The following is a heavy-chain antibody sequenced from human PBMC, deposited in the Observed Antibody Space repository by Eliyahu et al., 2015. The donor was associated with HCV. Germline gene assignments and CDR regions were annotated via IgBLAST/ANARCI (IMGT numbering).Heavy chain of an antibody. Sequence: EVQLLESGGGLVQPGGSLRLSCAASGFTFSSXAXSWVRQAPGKGLEWVSAISGSGGSTYYADSVKGRFTISRDNSKNTLYLQMNSLRAEDTAVYYCAKATSCPTGGCYYYGMDVWGQGTTVTVSS. D-gene: IGHD2-2*01. CDR3: AKATSCPTGGCYYYGMDV. J-gene: IGHJ6*02. CDR1: GFTFSSXA. CDR2: ISGSGGST. V-gene: IGHV3-23*01.